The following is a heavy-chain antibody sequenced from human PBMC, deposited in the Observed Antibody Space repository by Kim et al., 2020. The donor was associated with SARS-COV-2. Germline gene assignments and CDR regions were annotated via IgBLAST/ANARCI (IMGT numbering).Heavy chain of an antibody. J-gene: IGHJ4*02. CDR2: INAGNGNT. CDR3: ARGDSYYYDSSGYLH. CDR1: GYTFTSYA. Sequence: ASVKVSCKASGYTFTSYAMHWVRQAPGQRLEWMGWINAGNGNTKYSQKFQGRVTITRDTSASTAYMELSSLRSEDTAVYYCARGDSYYYDSSGYLHWGQGTLVTVSS. V-gene: IGHV1-3*01. D-gene: IGHD3-22*01.